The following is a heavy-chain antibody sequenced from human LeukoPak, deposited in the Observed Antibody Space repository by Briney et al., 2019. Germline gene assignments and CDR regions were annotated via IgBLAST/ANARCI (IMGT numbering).Heavy chain of an antibody. V-gene: IGHV4-30-2*01. CDR3: ARAGVHVGWLQL. D-gene: IGHD5-24*01. CDR2: IYHSGST. J-gene: IGHJ4*02. CDR1: GGSISSGGYY. Sequence: SQTLSLTCTVSGGSISSGGYYWSWIRQPPGKGLEWIGYIYHSGSTYYNPSLKSRVTISVDRSKNQFSLKLSSVTAADTAVYYCARAGVHVGWLQLWGQGTLVTVSS.